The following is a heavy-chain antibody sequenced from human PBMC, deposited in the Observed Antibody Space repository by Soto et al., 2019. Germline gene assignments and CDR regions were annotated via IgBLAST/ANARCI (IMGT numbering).Heavy chain of an antibody. J-gene: IGHJ4*02. Sequence: TSETLSLTCTVSGGSISSGDYYWSWIRQPPGKGLEWIGYIYYSGSTYYNPSLKSRVTISVDTSKNQFSLKLSSVTDADTAVYYCAREEQQLVYFDYWGQGTLVTVSS. CDR3: AREEQQLVYFDY. CDR2: IYYSGST. V-gene: IGHV4-30-4*01. D-gene: IGHD6-13*01. CDR1: GGSISSGDYY.